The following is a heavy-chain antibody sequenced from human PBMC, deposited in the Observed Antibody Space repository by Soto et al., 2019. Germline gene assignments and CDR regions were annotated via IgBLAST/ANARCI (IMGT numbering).Heavy chain of an antibody. CDR1: GFTFSNAW. Sequence: SGGSLRLSCAASGFTFSNAWMSWVRQAPGKGLEWVGRIKSKTDGGTTDYAAPVKGRFTISRDDSKNTLYLQMNSLKTEDTAVYYCTTERRMGITDYWGQGTLVTVSS. CDR3: TTERRMGITDY. D-gene: IGHD1-20*01. V-gene: IGHV3-15*01. J-gene: IGHJ4*02. CDR2: IKSKTDGGTT.